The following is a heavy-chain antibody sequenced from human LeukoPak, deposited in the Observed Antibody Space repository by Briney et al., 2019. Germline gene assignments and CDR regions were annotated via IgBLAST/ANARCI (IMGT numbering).Heavy chain of an antibody. J-gene: IGHJ4*02. CDR2: ISSSSSYK. CDR3: ARADSSGFYFDY. Sequence: GGSLRRSCAASGFTFSSYSMNWVRQAPGKGLEWVSFISSSSSYKYYADSVKGRFTISRDNAKNSLYLQMNSLRAEDTAVYYCARADSSGFYFDYWGQGTLVTVSS. CDR1: GFTFSSYS. V-gene: IGHV3-21*01. D-gene: IGHD3-22*01.